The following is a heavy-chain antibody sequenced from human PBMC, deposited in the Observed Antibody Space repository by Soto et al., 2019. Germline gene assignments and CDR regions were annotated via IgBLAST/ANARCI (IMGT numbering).Heavy chain of an antibody. V-gene: IGHV3-15*07. CDR2: IRSKTDGGTT. Sequence: GGSLRLSCAASGFTFHNAWMNWVRQDPGKGLEWVGRIRSKTDGGTTDYAAPVKGRFIISGDDSKNTLSLQMNSLKNEDTAVYYCTTVADRATGSSLDYWGQGTLVTVSS. D-gene: IGHD5-12*01. CDR1: GFTFHNAW. CDR3: TTVADRATGSSLDY. J-gene: IGHJ4*02.